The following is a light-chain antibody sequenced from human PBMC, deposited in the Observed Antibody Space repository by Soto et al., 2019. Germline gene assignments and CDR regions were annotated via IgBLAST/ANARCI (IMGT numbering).Light chain of an antibody. Sequence: DIQMTQSPSTLSGSFGDRVTITCRASQTISSWLAWYQQKPGKEPKLLIYKASTLKSGVPSRFSGSGSGTEFTLTISSLQPDDFATYFCHSRAFGQGTRLEIK. J-gene: IGKJ5*01. CDR2: KAS. CDR1: QTISSW. V-gene: IGKV1-5*03. CDR3: HSRA.